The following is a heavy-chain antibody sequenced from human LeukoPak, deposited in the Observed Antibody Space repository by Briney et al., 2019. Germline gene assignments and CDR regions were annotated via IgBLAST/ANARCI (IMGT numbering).Heavy chain of an antibody. CDR2: ISSNGGST. CDR1: GFTLSSYA. Sequence: PGGSLRLSCSASGFTLSSYAMHWVRQAPGKGLEYVSAISSNGGSTHYADSVKGRFTISRDNSKNTLYLQMSSLRAEDTAVYYCVKDRVATIRGDFDYWGQGTLVTVSS. J-gene: IGHJ4*02. V-gene: IGHV3-64D*06. CDR3: VKDRVATIRGDFDY. D-gene: IGHD5-12*01.